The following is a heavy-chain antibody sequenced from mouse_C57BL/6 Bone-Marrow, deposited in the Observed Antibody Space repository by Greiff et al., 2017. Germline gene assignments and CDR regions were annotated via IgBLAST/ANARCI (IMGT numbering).Heavy chain of an antibody. V-gene: IGHV5-17*01. Sequence: EVKLVESGGGLVKPGGSLKLSCAASGFTFSDYGMHWVRQAPEKGLEWVAYISSGSSTIYYADTGKGRFTISRDNAKNTLFLQMTSLRSEDTAMYYCARGGYPHYYAMDYWGQGTSVTVSS. D-gene: IGHD2-2*01. CDR1: GFTFSDYG. J-gene: IGHJ4*01. CDR3: ARGGYPHYYAMDY. CDR2: ISSGSSTI.